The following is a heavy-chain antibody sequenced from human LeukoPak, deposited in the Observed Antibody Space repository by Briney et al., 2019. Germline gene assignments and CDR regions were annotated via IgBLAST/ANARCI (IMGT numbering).Heavy chain of an antibody. Sequence: SVKVSCKASGGTFSSYAISWVRQAPGQGLEWMGRIIPILGIANYAQKFQGRVTITADKSTSTAYMELSSLRSEDTAVYYCARDLLRYFDWLPTFDYWGQGTLVTVSS. CDR2: IIPILGIA. J-gene: IGHJ4*02. D-gene: IGHD3-9*01. CDR1: GGTFSSYA. V-gene: IGHV1-69*04. CDR3: ARDLLRYFDWLPTFDY.